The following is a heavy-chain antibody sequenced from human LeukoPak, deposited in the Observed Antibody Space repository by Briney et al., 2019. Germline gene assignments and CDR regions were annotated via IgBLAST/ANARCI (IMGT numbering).Heavy chain of an antibody. Sequence: PGGSLRLSCAASGFTFSSYAMSWVRQAPGEGLEWVSAISGSGGSTYYADSVKGRFTISRDNSKNTLYLQMNSLRAEDTAVYYCAKAGFGELSQSFDYWGQGTLVTVSS. V-gene: IGHV3-23*01. CDR3: AKAGFGELSQSFDY. CDR1: GFTFSSYA. D-gene: IGHD3-10*01. J-gene: IGHJ4*02. CDR2: ISGSGGST.